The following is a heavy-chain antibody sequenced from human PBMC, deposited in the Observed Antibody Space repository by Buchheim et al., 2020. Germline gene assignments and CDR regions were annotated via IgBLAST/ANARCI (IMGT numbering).Heavy chain of an antibody. CDR3: ARSYYDSSGYAYFDY. J-gene: IGHJ4*02. D-gene: IGHD3-22*01. CDR2: ISSSGTSI. V-gene: IGHV3-48*03. Sequence: EVQLVESGGGFVQPGGSLRLSCAASGFTFNKYEMNWFRQAPGKGLQWVSYISSSGTSIYYADSVKRRFTLSRDNAKNSLDLPMNSLRAEDAAVYYCARSYYDSSGYAYFDYWGQGTL. CDR1: GFTFNKYE.